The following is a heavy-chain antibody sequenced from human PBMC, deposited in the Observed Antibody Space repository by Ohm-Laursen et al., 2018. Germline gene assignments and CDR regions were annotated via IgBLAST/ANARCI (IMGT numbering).Heavy chain of an antibody. V-gene: IGHV3-23*01. CDR1: GFTFSSYG. CDR3: AKVGRSNGDYWYFDY. CDR2: ISGSGGST. J-gene: IGHJ4*02. D-gene: IGHD4-17*01. Sequence: SLRLSCIASGFTFSSYGMSWVRQAPGKGLEWVSAISGSGGSTNYADSVKGRFTISRDNSKNTLYLQMNSPRAEDTAVYYCAKVGRSNGDYWYFDYWGQGTLVTASS.